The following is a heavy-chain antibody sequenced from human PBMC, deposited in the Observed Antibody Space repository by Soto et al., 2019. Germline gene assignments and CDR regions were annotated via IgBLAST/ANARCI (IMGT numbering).Heavy chain of an antibody. CDR2: IYHSGST. CDR3: ARDRGASGSYSFDP. Sequence: SETLSLSWAVSGGSISSSNWWSFFRQPPGKGLEWIGEIYHSGSTNYNPSLKSRVTISVDKSKNQFSLKLSSVTAADTAVYYCARDRGASGSYSFDPWGQGTLVTVSS. CDR1: GGSISSSNW. J-gene: IGHJ5*02. D-gene: IGHD1-26*01. V-gene: IGHV4-4*02.